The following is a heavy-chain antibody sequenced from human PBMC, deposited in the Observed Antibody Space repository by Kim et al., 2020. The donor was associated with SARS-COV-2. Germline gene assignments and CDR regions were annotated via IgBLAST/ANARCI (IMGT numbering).Heavy chain of an antibody. V-gene: IGHV4-59*09. CDR3: ARGHYYDSSGYYYRDAFDI. J-gene: IGHJ3*02. D-gene: IGHD3-22*01. Sequence: SRVTISVDTSKNQFSLKRSSVTAADTAVYYCARGHYYDSSGYYYRDAFDIWGQGTMVTVSS.